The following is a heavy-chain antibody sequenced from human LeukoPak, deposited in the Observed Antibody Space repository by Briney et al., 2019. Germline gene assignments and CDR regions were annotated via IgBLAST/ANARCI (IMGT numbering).Heavy chain of an antibody. CDR3: ARDISSWYGAFDYYYYYGMDV. Sequence: GGSLRLSCAASGFTFSSYSMNWVRQAPGKGLEWVSSISSSSSYIYYADSVKGRFTISRDNAKNSLYLQVNSLRAEDTAVYYCARDISSWYGAFDYYYYYGMDVWGQGTTVTVSS. CDR2: ISSSSSYI. CDR1: GFTFSSYS. V-gene: IGHV3-21*01. J-gene: IGHJ6*02. D-gene: IGHD6-13*01.